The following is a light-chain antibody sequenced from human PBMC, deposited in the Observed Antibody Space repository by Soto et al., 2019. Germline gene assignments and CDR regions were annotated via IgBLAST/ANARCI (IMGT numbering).Light chain of an antibody. Sequence: IVLTQSPGTLSLSPGERANLSCRASQSVTSSYLAWYQQQPGQAPRLRIYGASSRATGIPDRFSGSGSGTEITLTISRLEPEDFAVYYCQQYGSSQGTFGQGTKVVIK. V-gene: IGKV3-20*01. CDR1: QSVTSSY. CDR2: GAS. J-gene: IGKJ1*01. CDR3: QQYGSSQGT.